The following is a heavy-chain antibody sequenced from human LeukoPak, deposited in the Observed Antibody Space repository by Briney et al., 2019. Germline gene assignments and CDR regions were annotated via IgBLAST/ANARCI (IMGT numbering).Heavy chain of an antibody. CDR3: AGEHSSSTGYYYGMDV. D-gene: IGHD6-6*01. V-gene: IGHV3-11*01. J-gene: IGHJ6*02. Sequence: PGGSLRLSCAASGFTFSDYYMSWIRQAPGKGLEWVAYSSPSGSIAYYADSVKGRLIMSRDNAKSSLYLQMNSLRAEDTAVYYCAGEHSSSTGYYYGMDVWGQGTTVIVSS. CDR2: SSPSGSIA. CDR1: GFTFSDYY.